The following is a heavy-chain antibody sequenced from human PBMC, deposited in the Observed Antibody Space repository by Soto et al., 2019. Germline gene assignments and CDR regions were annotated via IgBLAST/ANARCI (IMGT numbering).Heavy chain of an antibody. D-gene: IGHD3-10*01. CDR1: GFTFSSYS. Sequence: GGSLRLSCAASGFTFSSYSMNWVRQAPGKGLEWVSYISSSSSTIYYADSVKGRFTISRDNAKNSLYLQMNSLRAEDTAVYYCAKDVTVEFRALHWGQGTLVTVSS. V-gene: IGHV3-48*01. J-gene: IGHJ4*02. CDR3: AKDVTVEFRALH. CDR2: ISSSSSTI.